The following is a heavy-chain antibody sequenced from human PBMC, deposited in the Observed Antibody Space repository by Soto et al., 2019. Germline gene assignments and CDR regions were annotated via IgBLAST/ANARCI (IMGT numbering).Heavy chain of an antibody. Sequence: EVQLVESGGGLVQPGGSLRLSCAASGFTFSSYSMNWVRQAPGKGLEWVAYISSSSSTIYYADSVKGRFTISRENAKNSLYLKMNSLRDEDTAVYYCARDPSYYYDSSGYPLWGQGTLVTVSS. J-gene: IGHJ4*02. CDR1: GFTFSSYS. D-gene: IGHD3-22*01. V-gene: IGHV3-48*02. CDR3: ARDPSYYYDSSGYPL. CDR2: ISSSSSTI.